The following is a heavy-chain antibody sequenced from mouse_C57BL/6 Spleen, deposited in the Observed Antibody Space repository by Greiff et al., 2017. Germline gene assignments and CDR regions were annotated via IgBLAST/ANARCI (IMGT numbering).Heavy chain of an antibody. CDR2: IYPSDSET. CDR1: GYTFTSYW. V-gene: IGHV1-61*01. CDR3: AREDYSNYGDY. Sequence: QVQLQQPGAELVRPGSSVKLSCKASGYTFTSYWMDWVKQRPGQGLEWIGNIYPSDSETHYNQKFKDKATLTVDKSSSTAYMQLSSLTSEDSAVYYCAREDYSNYGDYWGQGTTLTVSS. J-gene: IGHJ2*01. D-gene: IGHD2-5*01.